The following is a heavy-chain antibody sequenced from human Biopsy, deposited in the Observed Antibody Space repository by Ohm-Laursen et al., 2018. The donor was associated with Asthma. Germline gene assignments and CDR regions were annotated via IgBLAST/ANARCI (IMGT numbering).Heavy chain of an antibody. CDR3: ASRGGDFWSGHYMDY. V-gene: IGHV3-30*03. CDR1: GFSFSNFA. J-gene: IGHJ4*02. Sequence: SLRLSCTASGFSFSNFAIHWVRQVPGKGPEWVALISFDGRYEYYADSVKGRFTISRDNPMKRLYLQMSSLTAEDTAVYYCASRGGDFWSGHYMDYWGQGTLVTVSS. D-gene: IGHD3-3*01. CDR2: ISFDGRYE.